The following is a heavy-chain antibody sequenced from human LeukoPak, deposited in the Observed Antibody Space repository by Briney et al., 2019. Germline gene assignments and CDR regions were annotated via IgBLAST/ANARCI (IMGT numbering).Heavy chain of an antibody. CDR1: GFTFSDYY. Sequence: PGGSLRLSCAASGFTFSDYYMSWIRQAPGKGLEWVSYISSSGSTIYYADSVKGRFTISRDNSKNSLYLQINSLRIEDSALYFCANERNRVFEAWGQGTLVTVSS. CDR3: ANERNRVFEA. CDR2: ISSSGSTI. V-gene: IGHV3-11*01. J-gene: IGHJ4*02. D-gene: IGHD1-14*01.